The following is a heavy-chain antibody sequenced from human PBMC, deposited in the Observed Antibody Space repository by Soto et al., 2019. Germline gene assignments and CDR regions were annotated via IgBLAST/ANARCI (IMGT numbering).Heavy chain of an antibody. CDR3: ARCYGSGSYSEENNWFDP. D-gene: IGHD3-10*01. V-gene: IGHV5-51*01. CDR1: GYSFTSYW. Sequence: PGESLKISCKGSGYSFTSYWIGWVRQMPGKGLEWMGIIYPGDSDTRYSPSFQGQVTISADKSISTAYLQWSSLKASDTAMYYCARCYGSGSYSEENNWFDPWGQGTLVTVSS. J-gene: IGHJ5*02. CDR2: IYPGDSDT.